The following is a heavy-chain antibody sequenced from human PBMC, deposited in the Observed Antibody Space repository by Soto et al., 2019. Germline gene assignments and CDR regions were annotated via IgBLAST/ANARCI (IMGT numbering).Heavy chain of an antibody. J-gene: IGHJ2*01. CDR2: IYHSGST. CDR1: GGSISSGGYS. Sequence: SETLSLTCAVSGGSISSGGYSWSWIRQPPGKGLEWIGYIYHSGSTYYNPSLKSRVTISVDRSKNQFSLKLSSVTAADTAVYYCAREDPDSVATIRNWYFDLWGRGTLVTVSS. D-gene: IGHD5-12*01. CDR3: AREDPDSVATIRNWYFDL. V-gene: IGHV4-30-2*01.